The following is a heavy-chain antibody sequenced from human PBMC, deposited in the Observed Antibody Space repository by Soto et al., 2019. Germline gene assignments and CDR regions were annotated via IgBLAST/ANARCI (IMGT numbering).Heavy chain of an antibody. D-gene: IGHD3-22*01. Sequence: GASVKVSCKASGYTFTSYYMHWVRQAPGQGLEWMGIINPSGGSTSYAQKFQGRVTMTRDTSTSTVYMELSSLRSEDTAVYYCARGDDHYYDSSGYYYNYYYYGMDVWGQGTTVTVSS. J-gene: IGHJ6*02. CDR1: GYTFTSYY. CDR3: ARGDDHYYDSSGYYYNYYYYGMDV. V-gene: IGHV1-46*01. CDR2: INPSGGST.